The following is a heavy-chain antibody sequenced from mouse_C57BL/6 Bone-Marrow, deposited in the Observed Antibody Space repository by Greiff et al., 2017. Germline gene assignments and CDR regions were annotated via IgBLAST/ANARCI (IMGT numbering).Heavy chain of an antibody. Sequence: EVKLVEPGGGLVQPGGSMKLSCVASGFTFSNYWMNWVRQSPEQGLEWVAQIRLTSDNYETHYEVPGKGRFTISRDDSKSRVHLQMNNLRAEDTGIYYCTAPYLAWFAYWGQGTLVTVSA. CDR1: GFTFSNYW. J-gene: IGHJ3*01. CDR2: IRLTSDNYET. D-gene: IGHD6-5*01. V-gene: IGHV6-3*01. CDR3: TAPYLAWFAY.